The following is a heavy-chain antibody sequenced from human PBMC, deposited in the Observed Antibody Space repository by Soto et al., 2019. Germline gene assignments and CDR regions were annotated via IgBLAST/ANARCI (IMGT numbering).Heavy chain of an antibody. D-gene: IGHD2-15*01. V-gene: IGHV3-48*01. CDR1: GFTFSSYS. Sequence: GGSLRLSCAASGFTFSSYSMNWVRQAPGKGLEWVSYISSSSSTTYYADSVKGRFTISRDNSKNTLYLQMNSLRADDTAVYYCAKDTCSGGSCELDYWGQGALLTVSS. CDR3: AKDTCSGGSCELDY. CDR2: ISSSSSTT. J-gene: IGHJ4*02.